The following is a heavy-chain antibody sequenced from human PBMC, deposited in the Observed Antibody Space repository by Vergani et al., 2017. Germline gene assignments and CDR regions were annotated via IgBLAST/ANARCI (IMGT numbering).Heavy chain of an antibody. CDR1: GGSFSGYY. V-gene: IGHV4-34*01. Sequence: QVQLQQWGAGLLKPSETLSLTCAVSGGSFSGYYWSWIRQPPGKGLEWIGEINHSGSTNYNPSLKSRVTISVDTSKNQFSLKLSSVTAADTAVYYCARGLGVVLPEFDYWGQGTLVTVSS. D-gene: IGHD3-3*01. CDR2: INHSGST. J-gene: IGHJ4*02. CDR3: ARGLGVVLPEFDY.